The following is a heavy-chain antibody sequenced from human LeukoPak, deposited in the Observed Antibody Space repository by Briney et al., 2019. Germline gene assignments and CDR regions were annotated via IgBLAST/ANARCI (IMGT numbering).Heavy chain of an antibody. V-gene: IGHV4-4*07. D-gene: IGHD1-26*01. Sequence: SETLSLTCTVSGGSISSYYRSWIRQPAGEGLEWIGRIYSSGSTNYNPSPKSRVTMSVDTSKNKFSLKLTSVTAADTGVYYCARMYSGTYGGIDSWGQGTLVTVSS. CDR3: ARMYSGTYGGIDS. CDR2: IYSSGST. J-gene: IGHJ4*02. CDR1: GGSISSYY.